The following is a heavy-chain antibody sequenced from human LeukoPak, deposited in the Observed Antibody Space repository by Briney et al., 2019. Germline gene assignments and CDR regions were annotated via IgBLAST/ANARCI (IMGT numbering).Heavy chain of an antibody. CDR3: ARSSGWSDYYFYYGMDV. V-gene: IGHV1-18*01. CDR1: GYTFTSYG. Sequence: ASVKVSCKTSGYTFTSYGISWVRQAPGQGLEWMGWISAYNGNTNYAQKHQGRVTMTTDTSTSTAYMELRSLRSDDTAVYYCARSSGWSDYYFYYGMDVWGQGTTVTVSS. D-gene: IGHD6-19*01. CDR2: ISAYNGNT. J-gene: IGHJ6*02.